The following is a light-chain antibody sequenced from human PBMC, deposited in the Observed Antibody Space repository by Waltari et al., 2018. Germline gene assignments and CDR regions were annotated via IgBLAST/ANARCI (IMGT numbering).Light chain of an antibody. CDR1: SPNIGNYY. J-gene: IGLJ2*01. CDR2: ANN. V-gene: IGLV1-51*01. CDR3: TTWDNSLRNVV. Sequence: QSVLTQPPSVSAAPGQKVTISCSGSSPNIGNYYVSWYHQFPGAAPKLLIYANNKRPSGIPDRFSASKSGPSATLAITGLQIGDEADYYCTTWDNSLRNVVFGGGTKLTVL.